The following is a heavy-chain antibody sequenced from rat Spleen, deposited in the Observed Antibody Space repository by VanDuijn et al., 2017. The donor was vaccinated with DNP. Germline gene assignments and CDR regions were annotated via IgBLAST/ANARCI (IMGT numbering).Heavy chain of an antibody. CDR3: ARWVWYFDY. CDR1: GYSITSNY. V-gene: IGHV3-1*01. Sequence: EVQLQESGPGLVKPSQSLSLTCSVTGYSITSNYWGWIRKFPGNKMEWIGHINYSARTTYNPSLKSRISITRDTSKNQFFLHLNSVTTEDTATYYCARWVWYFDYWGQGVIVTVSS. CDR2: INYSART. J-gene: IGHJ2*01.